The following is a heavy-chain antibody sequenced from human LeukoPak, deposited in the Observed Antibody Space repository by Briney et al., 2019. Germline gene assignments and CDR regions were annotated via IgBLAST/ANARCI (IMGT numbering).Heavy chain of an antibody. CDR2: INTDGTVT. Sequence: GGSLRLSCAASGFTFSKYWMLWVRQAPGKGLESVSRINTDGTVTTYADSVKGRFTVSRDNADTTMFLQMNSVRDEDTAVYYCATKQWLAPPPDSWGQGTPVTVSS. J-gene: IGHJ4*02. CDR3: ATKQWLAPPPDS. V-gene: IGHV3-74*01. CDR1: GFTFSKYW. D-gene: IGHD6-19*01.